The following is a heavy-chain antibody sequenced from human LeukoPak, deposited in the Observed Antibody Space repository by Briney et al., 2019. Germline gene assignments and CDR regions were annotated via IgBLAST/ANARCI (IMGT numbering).Heavy chain of an antibody. CDR1: GFTFSSYG. Sequence: GRSLRLSCAASGFTFSSYGMHWVRQAPGKGLEWVSSINSDSNYIYYADSAQGRFTISRDNAKNSLYLQMNSLRAEDTAVYYCAVAYYYGSGDAFDIWGQGTKVTVSS. D-gene: IGHD3-10*01. CDR2: INSDSNYI. CDR3: AVAYYYGSGDAFDI. V-gene: IGHV3-21*01. J-gene: IGHJ3*02.